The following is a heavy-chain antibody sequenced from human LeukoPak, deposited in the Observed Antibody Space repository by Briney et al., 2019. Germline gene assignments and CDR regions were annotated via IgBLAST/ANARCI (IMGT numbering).Heavy chain of an antibody. CDR2: IGAGGTFT. Sequence: GGSLRLPCTASGFTFSSYAMNWVRQAPGKGLEWVSGIGAGGTFTYYADSVKGRFTISRDNSKNTLYLQMNSLRAEDTAVYYCARTGGSYYFDYWGQGTLVTVSS. CDR3: ARTGGSYYFDY. CDR1: GFTFSSYA. J-gene: IGHJ4*02. D-gene: IGHD1-26*01. V-gene: IGHV3-23*01.